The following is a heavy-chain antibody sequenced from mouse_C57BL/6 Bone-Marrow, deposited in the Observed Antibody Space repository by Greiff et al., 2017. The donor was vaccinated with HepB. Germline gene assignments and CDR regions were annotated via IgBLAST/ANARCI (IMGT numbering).Heavy chain of an antibody. CDR3: TRSLYDYHGVFDY. CDR1: GYTFTSYW. Sequence: VQLQQSGTVLARPGASVKMSCKTSGYTFTSYWMHWVKQRPGQGLEWIGAIYPGNSDTSYNQKFKGKAKLTAVTSASTAYMELRSLTNEDSAVYYCTRSLYDYHGVFDYWGQGTTLTVSS. D-gene: IGHD2-4*01. CDR2: IYPGNSDT. V-gene: IGHV1-5*01. J-gene: IGHJ2*01.